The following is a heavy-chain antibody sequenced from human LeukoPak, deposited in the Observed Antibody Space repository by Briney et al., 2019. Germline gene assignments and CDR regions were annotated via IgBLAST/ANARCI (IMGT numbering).Heavy chain of an antibody. J-gene: IGHJ3*02. Sequence: SETLSLTCIVSGGSISSYYWSWIRQPPGKGLEWIGYIYYSGSTNYNPSLKSRVTISVDTSKNQFSLKLSSVTAADTAVYYCARGGIITSCYPAGAFEIWGQGTMAPSL. CDR2: IYYSGST. D-gene: IGHD2-2*01. CDR3: ARGGIITSCYPAGAFEI. CDR1: GGSISSYY. V-gene: IGHV4-59*01.